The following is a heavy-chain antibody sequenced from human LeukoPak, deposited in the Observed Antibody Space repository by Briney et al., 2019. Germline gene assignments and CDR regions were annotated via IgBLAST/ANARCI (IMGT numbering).Heavy chain of an antibody. CDR3: AGGAAAGFRGFDP. Sequence: SVKVSFKASGYTFTSYGISWVRQAPGQGLEWMGRIIPILGIANYAQKFQGRVTITADKSTSTAYMELSSLRSEDTAVYYCAGGAAAGFRGFDPWGQGTLVTVSS. CDR1: GYTFTSYG. D-gene: IGHD6-13*01. CDR2: IIPILGIA. V-gene: IGHV1-69*04. J-gene: IGHJ5*02.